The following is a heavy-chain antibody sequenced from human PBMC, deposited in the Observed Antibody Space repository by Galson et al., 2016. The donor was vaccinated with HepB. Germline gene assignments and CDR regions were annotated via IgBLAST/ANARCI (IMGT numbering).Heavy chain of an antibody. CDR1: GFTVTNYY. V-gene: IGHV3-53*01. Sequence: SLRLSCAASGFTVTNYYMNWVRQAPGRGLEWVSSITSGGTTYYADSVKGRFTISRDSSKNTQYLQMSSLRAEDTALYFCARDSGLLCSGDNCLRGSFDSWGQGSLVTVSS. J-gene: IGHJ4*02. CDR3: ARDSGLLCSGDNCLRGSFDS. CDR2: ITSGGTT. D-gene: IGHD2-15*01.